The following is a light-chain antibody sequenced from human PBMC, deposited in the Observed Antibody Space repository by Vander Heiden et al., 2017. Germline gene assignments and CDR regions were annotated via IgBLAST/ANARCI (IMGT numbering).Light chain of an antibody. V-gene: IGLV3-21*02. CDR3: QVWDSSSDHPDVV. CDR2: DDS. CDR1: NIGSKS. J-gene: IGLJ2*01. Sequence: SYVLTPPPSVSVAPVQTARITCGGNNIGSKSVHWYQQKPGQAPVLVVYDDSVRPSGIPERFSGSNSGNTATLTISRVEAGDEADYYCQVWDSSSDHPDVVFGGGTKLTVL.